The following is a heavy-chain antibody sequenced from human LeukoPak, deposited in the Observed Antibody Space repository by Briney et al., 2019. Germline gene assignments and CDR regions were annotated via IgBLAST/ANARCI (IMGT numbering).Heavy chain of an antibody. Sequence: PSETLSLTCTVSGGSISSSSYYWGWIRQPPGKGLEWIGSIYYSGSTYYNPSLKSRVTISVDTSKNQFSLKLSSVTAADTAVYYCAREPFPQWEPLQNFDYWGQGTLVTVSS. CDR3: AREPFPQWEPLQNFDY. CDR1: GGSISSSSYY. D-gene: IGHD1-26*01. V-gene: IGHV4-39*07. J-gene: IGHJ4*02. CDR2: IYYSGST.